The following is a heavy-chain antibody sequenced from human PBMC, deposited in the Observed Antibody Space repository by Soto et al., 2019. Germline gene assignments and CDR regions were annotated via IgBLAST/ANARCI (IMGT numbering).Heavy chain of an antibody. J-gene: IGHJ4*02. CDR3: AKSPRGEMATD. D-gene: IGHD5-12*01. CDR1: GYTFINYH. Sequence: QVQLVQSGGEVKKPGASVTVSCKASGYTFINYHITWVRQAPGQGLEWMAWINTYNGMTDYAQRFQGRVTMTRDTSTSTAYMELRNLVSDETSVYFCAKSPRGEMATDWGQGTLVTVSS. CDR2: INTYNGMT. V-gene: IGHV1-18*01.